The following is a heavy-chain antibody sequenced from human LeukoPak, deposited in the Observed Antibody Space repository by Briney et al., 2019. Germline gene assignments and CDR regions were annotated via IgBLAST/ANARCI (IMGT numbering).Heavy chain of an antibody. CDR1: GGTFSSYA. D-gene: IGHD6-19*01. CDR3: ARAYSSGWVPGGAFDI. Sequence: ASVKVSCKASGGTFSSYAISWVRQAPGQGLEWMGWISAYNGNTNYAQKLQGRVTMTTDTSTSTAYMELRSLRSDDTAVYYCARAYSSGWVPGGAFDIWGQGTMVTVSS. CDR2: ISAYNGNT. V-gene: IGHV1-18*01. J-gene: IGHJ3*02.